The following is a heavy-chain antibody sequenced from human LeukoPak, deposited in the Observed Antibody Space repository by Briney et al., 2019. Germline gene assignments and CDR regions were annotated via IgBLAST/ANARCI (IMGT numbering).Heavy chain of an antibody. Sequence: GESLKISCDGSGNSFTNYWICWGRQMPGKGLEWLLIIYPGDSDTRYSPSFQGQVTISADKSISTAYLQWSSLKASDTAMYYCARFGGGGAFDIWGQGTMVTVSS. CDR1: GNSFTNYW. CDR2: IYPGDSDT. CDR3: ARFGGGGAFDI. V-gene: IGHV5-51*01. J-gene: IGHJ3*02. D-gene: IGHD3-10*01.